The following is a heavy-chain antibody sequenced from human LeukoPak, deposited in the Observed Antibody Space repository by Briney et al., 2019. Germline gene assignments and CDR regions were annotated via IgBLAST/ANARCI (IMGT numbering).Heavy chain of an antibody. V-gene: IGHV3-23*01. CDR2: ISGSGGTT. J-gene: IGHJ4*02. CDR1: GFTFSSYA. D-gene: IGHD3-22*01. CDR3: AKDGYDYDSSYSYFDY. Sequence: GGSLRLSCAASGFTFSSYAMSWVRQAPGKRLEWVSAISGSGGTTYHADSVKGRFTISRDNSKNTLYLQMDTLRAEDTAVYYCAKDGYDYDSSYSYFDYWGQGTLVTVSS.